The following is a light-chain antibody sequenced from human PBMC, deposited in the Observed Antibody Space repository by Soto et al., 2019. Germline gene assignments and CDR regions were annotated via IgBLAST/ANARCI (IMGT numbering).Light chain of an antibody. Sequence: DIPMTQSPSSLSASVGDRVTITCRASQDISNFLVWFQQKPGKVPNLLIYGASTLQSGVPSRFSGSGSGRDFTSTISSVQPEAVATYFCKKYSSAPFTFGPGTTVDIK. CDR3: KKYSSAPFT. CDR2: GAS. V-gene: IGKV1-27*01. J-gene: IGKJ3*01. CDR1: QDISNF.